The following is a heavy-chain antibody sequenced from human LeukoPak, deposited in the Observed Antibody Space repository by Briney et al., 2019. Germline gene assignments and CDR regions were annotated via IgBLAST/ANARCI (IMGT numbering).Heavy chain of an antibody. V-gene: IGHV1-69*05. CDR2: IIPIFGTA. Sequence: ASVKVSCKASGGTFSSYAISWVRQAPGQGLEWMGGIIPIFGTANYAQKFQGRVTITTDESTSTAYMELSSLRSEDTAVYYCARSPRTRYSSSWYIDYWGQGTLVTVSS. J-gene: IGHJ4*02. CDR3: ARSPRTRYSSSWYIDY. D-gene: IGHD6-13*01. CDR1: GGTFSSYA.